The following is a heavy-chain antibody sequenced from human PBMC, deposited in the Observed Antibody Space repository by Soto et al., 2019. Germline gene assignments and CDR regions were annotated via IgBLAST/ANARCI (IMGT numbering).Heavy chain of an antibody. CDR2: IVAASGKT. Sequence: AVKVSCKGSGFTFSRSAVQWVRQARGQGLEWIGWIVAASGKTDYSQIFQERVTITRDMSTSTAYMELSSLSSEDTAVYYCAATLDWGSYDFGGYPSWGQGTLVTVSS. J-gene: IGHJ4*02. CDR1: GFTFSRSA. CDR3: AATLDWGSYDFGGYPS. D-gene: IGHD3-22*01. V-gene: IGHV1-58*01.